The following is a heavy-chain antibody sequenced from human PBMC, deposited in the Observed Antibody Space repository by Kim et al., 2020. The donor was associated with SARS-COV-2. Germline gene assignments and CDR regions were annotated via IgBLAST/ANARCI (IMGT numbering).Heavy chain of an antibody. J-gene: IGHJ6*03. CDR3: AKGGPRGQYYYYYYYMDV. V-gene: IGHV3-23*01. Sequence: GGSLRLSCAASGFTFSSYAMSWVRQAPGKGLEWVSAISGSGGSTYYADSVKGRFTISRDNSKNTLYLQMNSLRAEDTAVYYCAKGGPRGQYYYYYYYMDVWGKGTTVTVSS. CDR2: ISGSGGST. CDR1: GFTFSSYA.